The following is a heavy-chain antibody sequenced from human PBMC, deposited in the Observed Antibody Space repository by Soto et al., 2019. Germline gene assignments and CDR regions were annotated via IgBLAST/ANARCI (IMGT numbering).Heavy chain of an antibody. CDR2: IGPASGAT. Sequence: GASVKVSCKASGYTFTGHYIHWVRQAPEQGPEWMGEIGPASGATRYEQRFQGRVTMTRDMSITTVYMELNNLSPDDTAVYYCGRGRSGQIVVFYWGQGTPVTVSS. J-gene: IGHJ4*02. CDR3: GRGRSGQIVVFY. V-gene: IGHV1-2*02. CDR1: GYTFTGHY. D-gene: IGHD1-26*01.